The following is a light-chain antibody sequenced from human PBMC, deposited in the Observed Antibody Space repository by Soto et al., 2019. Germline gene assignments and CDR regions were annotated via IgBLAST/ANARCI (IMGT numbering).Light chain of an antibody. J-gene: IGKJ2*01. CDR2: DAS. CDR3: QQRSNGPRT. CDR1: QSVSSY. V-gene: IGKV3-11*01. Sequence: EIVLTQSPATLSLSPGERATLSCRASQSVSSYLAWYQQTPGQAPRLLIYDASNRATGIPARFSGSGSGTDFTLTISSLEPEDFAVYYCQQRSNGPRTFGQGTKLEIK.